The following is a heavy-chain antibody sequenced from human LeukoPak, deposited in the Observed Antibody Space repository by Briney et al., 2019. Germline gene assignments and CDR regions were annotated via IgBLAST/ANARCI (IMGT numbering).Heavy chain of an antibody. Sequence: ASVKVSCKAFGYTFTSNYMHWVRQAPGQGPEWMGVISPSGGSTTYAQKFQGRVTLTRDMSTSTDYLELSSLRSEDTAVYYCARSNYDFWSKFDPWGQGTLVTVSS. CDR2: ISPSGGST. CDR3: ARSNYDFWSKFDP. CDR1: GYTFTSNY. V-gene: IGHV1-46*01. D-gene: IGHD3-3*01. J-gene: IGHJ5*02.